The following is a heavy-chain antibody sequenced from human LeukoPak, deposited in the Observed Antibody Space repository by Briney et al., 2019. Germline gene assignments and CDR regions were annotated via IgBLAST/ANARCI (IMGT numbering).Heavy chain of an antibody. CDR3: AIIAAAGSFDY. V-gene: IGHV1-18*04. CDR1: GYTFTSYG. J-gene: IGHJ4*02. Sequence: ASVKVSCKASGYTFTSYGISWVRQAPGQGLEWMGWICAYNGNTNYAQKLQGRVTMTTDTSTSTAYMELRSLRSDDTAVYYCAIIAAAGSFDYWGQGTLVTVSS. D-gene: IGHD6-13*01. CDR2: ICAYNGNT.